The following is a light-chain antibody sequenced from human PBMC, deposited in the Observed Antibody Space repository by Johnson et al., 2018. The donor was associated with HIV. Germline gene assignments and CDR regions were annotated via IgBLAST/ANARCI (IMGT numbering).Light chain of an antibody. V-gene: IGLV1-51*01. CDR3: GTWDSNLSVYV. CDR1: SSNIGNNY. J-gene: IGLJ1*01. Sequence: QSVLTQPPSVSAAPGQRVTISCSGSSSNIGNNYVSWYQHLPGTAPKLLIYDNNKRPSGIPDRFSGSKSGTSATLGITGLQTVDEADYYCGTWDSNLSVYVFGTGTKVSVL. CDR2: DNN.